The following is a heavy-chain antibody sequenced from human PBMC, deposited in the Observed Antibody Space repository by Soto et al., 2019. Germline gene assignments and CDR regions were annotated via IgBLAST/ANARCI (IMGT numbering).Heavy chain of an antibody. V-gene: IGHV4-59*01. J-gene: IGHJ4*02. CDR3: ARDPGDSSGYDPLFDY. CDR1: GGSISSYY. Sequence: SETLSLTCTVSGGSISSYYWSWIRQPPGKGLEWIGYIYYSGSTNYNPSLKSRVTISVDTSKNQFSLKLSSVTAADTAVYYCARDPGDSSGYDPLFDYWGQGTLVTVSS. CDR2: IYYSGST. D-gene: IGHD5-12*01.